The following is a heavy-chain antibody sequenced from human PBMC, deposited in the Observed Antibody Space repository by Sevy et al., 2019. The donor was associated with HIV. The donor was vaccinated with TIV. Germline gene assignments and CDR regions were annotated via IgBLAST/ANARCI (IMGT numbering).Heavy chain of an antibody. CDR1: GFTFGSYG. Sequence: GGSLRLSCAASGFTFGSYGMHWVRQAPGKGLEWVAYISYDRSDKNYADSVKGRFTISRDNSKNTVFLQMNSLRAEDTAVYYCARDGGCTSTSCLLYFDYWGQGTLVTVSS. CDR3: ARDGGCTSTSCLLYFDY. D-gene: IGHD2-2*01. CDR2: ISYDRSDK. V-gene: IGHV3-30*12. J-gene: IGHJ4*02.